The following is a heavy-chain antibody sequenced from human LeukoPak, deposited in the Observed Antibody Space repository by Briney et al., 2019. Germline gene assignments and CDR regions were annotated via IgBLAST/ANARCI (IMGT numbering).Heavy chain of an antibody. CDR1: GYTFTNYH. Sequence: GASVKLSCKASGYTFTNYHMNWVRQAPGQGLEWMGIINPSGGSTTNAQKFKGRVIMTRDMSTSTVYMELSSLRSEDTAVYFCGRYGHSPFFDYWGQGTLVIVSS. J-gene: IGHJ4*02. CDR3: GRYGHSPFFDY. D-gene: IGHD4-17*01. V-gene: IGHV1-46*01. CDR2: INPSGGST.